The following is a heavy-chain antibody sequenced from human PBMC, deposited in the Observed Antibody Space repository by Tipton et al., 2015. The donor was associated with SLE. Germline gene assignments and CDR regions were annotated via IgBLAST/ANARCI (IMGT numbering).Heavy chain of an antibody. CDR2: ISGSDGST. V-gene: IGHV3-23*01. D-gene: IGHD3-10*01. Sequence: SLRLSCAASGFTFHNYWMHWVRQAPGKGLVWVSSISGSDGSTYYADSVKGRFTISRDNSKNTLYLQMNSLRAEDTAVYYCARRNSESGAFDMWGQGTLVTVSS. CDR1: GFTFHNYW. J-gene: IGHJ3*02. CDR3: ARRNSESGAFDM.